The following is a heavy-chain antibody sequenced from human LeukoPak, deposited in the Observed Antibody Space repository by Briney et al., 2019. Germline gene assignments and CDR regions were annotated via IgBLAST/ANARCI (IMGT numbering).Heavy chain of an antibody. V-gene: IGHV1-69*05. Sequence: GRALSREGVRIVGEAAWLKLKWMGGIIPNFGTANYAQKFQGRVTITTDESTSTAYMELSSLRSEDTAVYYCVRSGSLEPPDYYYYYMDVWGKGTTVTVSS. CDR3: VRSGSLEPPDYYYYYMDV. J-gene: IGHJ6*03. CDR2: IIPNFGTA. D-gene: IGHD1-1*01. CDR1: GRALSREG.